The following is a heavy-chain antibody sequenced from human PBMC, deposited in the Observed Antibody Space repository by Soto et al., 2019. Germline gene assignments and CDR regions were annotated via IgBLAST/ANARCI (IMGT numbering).Heavy chain of an antibody. CDR3: ARDIDYDIDY. J-gene: IGHJ4*02. V-gene: IGHV1-18*01. CDR2: IYPKEDRA. CDR1: GYIFINYG. D-gene: IGHD4-17*01. Sequence: QVQLVQSGAEVQKPGASVKVSCKTSGYIFINYGISWVRQAPGQGLEWLGWIYPKEDRANIAQNFQGRVTLTTDTPTSTAYIELRSLRFDDSAVYFCARDIDYDIDYWGQGTLVTVSS.